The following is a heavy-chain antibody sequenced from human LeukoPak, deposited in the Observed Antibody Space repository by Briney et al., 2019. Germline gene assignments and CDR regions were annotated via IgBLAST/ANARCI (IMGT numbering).Heavy chain of an antibody. D-gene: IGHD1-26*01. CDR2: IYYSGST. J-gene: IGHJ4*02. CDR1: GGSISSYY. Sequence: SETLSLTCTVSGGSISSYYWSWIRQPPGKGLEWIGYIYYSGSTNYNPSPKSRVTISVDTSKNQFSLKLSSVTAADTAVYYCARLGGSYRLGYFDYWGQGTLVTVS. CDR3: ARLGGSYRLGYFDY. V-gene: IGHV4-59*08.